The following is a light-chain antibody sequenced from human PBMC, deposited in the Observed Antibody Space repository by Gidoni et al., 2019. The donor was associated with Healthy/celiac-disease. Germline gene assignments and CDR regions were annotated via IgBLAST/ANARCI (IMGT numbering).Light chain of an antibody. CDR3: QQRSNWPT. Sequence: SPATLSLSPGERATPLCRACQSVSSYLAWYQQKPGQAPSLLIYDASNRATGIPARFRGSWSWTDFTLTISSLEPEDFAVYYCQQRSNWPTFGQGTKLEIK. CDR2: DAS. CDR1: QSVSSY. J-gene: IGKJ2*01. V-gene: IGKV3-11*01.